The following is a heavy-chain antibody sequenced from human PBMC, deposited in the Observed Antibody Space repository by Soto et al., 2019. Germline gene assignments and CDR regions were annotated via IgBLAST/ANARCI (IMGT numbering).Heavy chain of an antibody. V-gene: IGHV3-23*01. CDR2: ISGSGGST. CDR3: AKNPFGARELLGH. D-gene: IGHD1-26*01. J-gene: IGHJ4*02. Sequence: EVQLLESGGGLVQPGGSLRLSCAASGFTFSSYAMSWVRQAPGKGLEWVSAISGSGGSTYYADSVKGRFTISRDNSKNTLYLQMNSLRAEDTAVYHCAKNPFGARELLGHWGQGTLVTVSS. CDR1: GFTFSSYA.